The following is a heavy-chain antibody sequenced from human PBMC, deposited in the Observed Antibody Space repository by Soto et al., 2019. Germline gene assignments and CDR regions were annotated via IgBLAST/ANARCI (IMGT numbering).Heavy chain of an antibody. CDR1: GFTFSDYY. CDR3: ARTNGAYSTYFDY. V-gene: IGHV3-11*06. J-gene: IGHJ4*02. CDR2: ISSSSSHT. Sequence: PGGSLRLSCAASGFTFSDYYMTWIRQAPEKGLEWVSSISSSSSHTNYADSVKGRFTISRDNAKNSLYLQMNSLRVDDTAVYYCARTNGAYSTYFDYRGQGTLVPVSS. D-gene: IGHD2-8*01.